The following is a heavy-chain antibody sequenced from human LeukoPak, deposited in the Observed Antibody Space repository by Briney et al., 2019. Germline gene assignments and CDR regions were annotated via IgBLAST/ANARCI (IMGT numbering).Heavy chain of an antibody. J-gene: IGHJ5*02. CDR3: ARDAAGYDP. V-gene: IGHV3-7*01. Sequence: PGGSLRLSCASSGFTFNTFWMSWGRQTPGKGLEWVANIKEDGTKKYYVDSVKGRFTISRDNAENSLYLRMNSLSAEDTAVYYCARDAAGYDPWGQGTLVTVSS. D-gene: IGHD6-13*01. CDR1: GFTFNTFW. CDR2: IKEDGTKK.